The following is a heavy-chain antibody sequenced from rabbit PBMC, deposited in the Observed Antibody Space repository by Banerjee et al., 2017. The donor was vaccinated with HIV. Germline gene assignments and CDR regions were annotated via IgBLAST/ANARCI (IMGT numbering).Heavy chain of an antibody. Sequence: QSLEESGGDLVKPGASLTLTCTASGFSFSSSYYICWVRQAPEKGLELIACIYTGTSGSTWYANWAKGRFTISKTSSTTVTLQMTSLTAADTATYFCASGYSDIVFNLWGPGTLVTVS. CDR2: IYTGTSGST. CDR1: GFSFSSSYY. D-gene: IGHD1-1*01. J-gene: IGHJ4*01. CDR3: ASGYSDIVFNL. V-gene: IGHV1S40*01.